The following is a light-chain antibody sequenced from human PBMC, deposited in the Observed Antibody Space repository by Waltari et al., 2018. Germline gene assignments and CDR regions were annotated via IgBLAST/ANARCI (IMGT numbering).Light chain of an antibody. J-gene: IGKJ4*01. CDR2: EAS. Sequence: DIQMTQSPSILSASIGDRVTITCRASQNIYNWLAWYQQKPGRAPNLLIYEASNLESGVPSRFSGSGSGTEFTLTINSLQPDDFATYYCQQSKTLPLTFGGGTRVEI. CDR3: QQSKTLPLT. V-gene: IGKV1-5*03. CDR1: QNIYNW.